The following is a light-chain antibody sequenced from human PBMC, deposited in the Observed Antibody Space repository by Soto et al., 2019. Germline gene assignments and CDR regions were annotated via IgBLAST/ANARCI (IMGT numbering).Light chain of an antibody. V-gene: IGKV1D-12*01. CDR2: TES. CDR1: QGVSTW. CDR3: HQTTTCPLT. J-gene: IGKJ4*01. Sequence: DIQMTQSPSSVSASVGDRVTITCRASQGVSTWLAWYQQKPGKAPNLLIYTESSLQSGVPSRFSGSGSGTDFTRTISSLQPEDFATYYCHQTTTCPLTFGGGTKVEL.